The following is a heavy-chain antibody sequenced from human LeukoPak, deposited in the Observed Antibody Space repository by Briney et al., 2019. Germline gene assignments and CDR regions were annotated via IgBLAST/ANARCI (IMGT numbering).Heavy chain of an antibody. J-gene: IGHJ4*02. V-gene: IGHV3-74*01. CDR1: GFTFSSYW. D-gene: IGHD5-24*01. CDR3: AKSGYNRFDY. Sequence: GGSLRLSCAASGFTFSSYWMHWVRHAPGKGLVWVSRINSDGSGTTYADSVKGRFTISRDNAKNTVYLQMNSLRAEDTAVYYCAKSGYNRFDYWGQGTLLTVSS. CDR2: INSDGSGT.